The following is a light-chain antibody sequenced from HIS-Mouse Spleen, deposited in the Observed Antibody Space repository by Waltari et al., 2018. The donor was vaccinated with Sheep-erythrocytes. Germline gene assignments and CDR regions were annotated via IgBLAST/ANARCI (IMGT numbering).Light chain of an antibody. CDR1: QSISSY. Sequence: DIQMTQSPSSLSASVGDRVTITCRASQSISSYLNWYQQKPGNAPKLLIYAASSLQSGVPSRFSGSGSGTDFTLTISSLQPEDFATYYCQQSYSTPQFTFGPRTKVDIK. V-gene: IGKV1-39*01. J-gene: IGKJ3*01. CDR3: QQSYSTPQFT. CDR2: AAS.